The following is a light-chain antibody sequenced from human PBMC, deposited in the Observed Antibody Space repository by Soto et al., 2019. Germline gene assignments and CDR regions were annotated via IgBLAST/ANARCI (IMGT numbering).Light chain of an antibody. CDR3: QQYGSSPPLIT. V-gene: IGKV3-20*01. Sequence: EIVLTQSPGTLSLSPGERATLSCRASQSVSSSYLAWYQQKPGQAPRLLIYGASSRATGIPDRFSGSGSGTDFTLTISRLEPEDFAVYYCQQYGSSPPLITFGQGTRLEI. J-gene: IGKJ5*01. CDR1: QSVSSSY. CDR2: GAS.